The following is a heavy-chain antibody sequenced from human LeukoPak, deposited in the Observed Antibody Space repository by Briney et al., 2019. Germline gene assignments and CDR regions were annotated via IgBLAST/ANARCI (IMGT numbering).Heavy chain of an antibody. V-gene: IGHV1-69*05. D-gene: IGHD5-18*01. J-gene: IGHJ4*02. CDR1: GGTFSSYA. CDR2: IIPIFGTA. CDR3: ASGPRGYSYGTYFDY. Sequence: GASVKVSCKASGGTFSSYAISWVRQAPGQGLEWMGGIIPIFGTANYAQKFQGRVTITTDESTSTAYMELSSLRSEDTAVYYCASGPRGYSYGTYFDYWGQGTLVTVSS.